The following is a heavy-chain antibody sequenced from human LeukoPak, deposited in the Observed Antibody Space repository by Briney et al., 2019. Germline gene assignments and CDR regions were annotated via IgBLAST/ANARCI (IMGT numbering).Heavy chain of an antibody. J-gene: IGHJ4*02. CDR3: AREWLRSGEFPLGY. Sequence: ASVKVSCKASGYTFTGYYMHWVRQAPGQGLEWMGWINPNSGGTNYAQKFQGRVTMTRDTSISTAYMELSGLRSDDTAVYYCAREWLRSGEFPLGYWGQGTLVTVSS. V-gene: IGHV1-2*02. CDR2: INPNSGGT. CDR1: GYTFTGYY. D-gene: IGHD5-12*01.